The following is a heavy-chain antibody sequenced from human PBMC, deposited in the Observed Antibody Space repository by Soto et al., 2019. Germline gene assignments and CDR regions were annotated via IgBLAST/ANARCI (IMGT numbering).Heavy chain of an antibody. J-gene: IGHJ4*02. CDR1: GFTFSSYW. Sequence: GGSLRLSCAASGFTFSSYWMHWVRQAPGKGLVWVSRINSDGSSTSYADSVKGRFTISRDNAKNTLYLQMNSLRAEDTAVYYCARVPLSGLSYYDFWSGYYPDYWGQGTLVTVS. CDR3: ARVPLSGLSYYDFWSGYYPDY. V-gene: IGHV3-74*01. D-gene: IGHD3-3*01. CDR2: INSDGSST.